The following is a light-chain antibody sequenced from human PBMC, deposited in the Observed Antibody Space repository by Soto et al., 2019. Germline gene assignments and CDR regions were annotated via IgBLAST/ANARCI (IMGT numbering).Light chain of an antibody. Sequence: QSALTQPASVSGSPGQSITISCTGTSSDVGSCKYVSWYQQHPGKAPKLMIYEVSKRPSGYANRFSGSKSGNTASLTISGLQAEDEADYYCCSYAGSSTYVFGTGTKLTVL. J-gene: IGLJ1*01. CDR1: SSDVGSCKY. CDR2: EVS. CDR3: CSYAGSSTYV. V-gene: IGLV2-23*02.